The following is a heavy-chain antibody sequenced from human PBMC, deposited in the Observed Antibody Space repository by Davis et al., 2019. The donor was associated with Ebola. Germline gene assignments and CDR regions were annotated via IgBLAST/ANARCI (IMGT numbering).Heavy chain of an antibody. Sequence: PSETLSLTCAVYGGSSTGYYWSWIRQPGGQGLEWIGLIYGSGSTNYNPTLKSRVTISVDTSKNQFSLKLSSVTAADTAVYYCARESSGWFRGGAAFDIWGQGTMVTVSS. D-gene: IGHD6-19*01. V-gene: IGHV4-4*07. CDR3: ARESSGWFRGGAAFDI. CDR1: GGSSTGYY. J-gene: IGHJ3*02. CDR2: IYGSGST.